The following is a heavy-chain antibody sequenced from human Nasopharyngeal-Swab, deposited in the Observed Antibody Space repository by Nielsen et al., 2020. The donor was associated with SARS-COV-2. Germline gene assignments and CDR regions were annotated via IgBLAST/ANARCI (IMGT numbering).Heavy chain of an antibody. V-gene: IGHV1-3*01. Sequence: ASVKVACKAYGYTFTSYAMHWVRQAPGQRLEWMGWINAGNGNTKYSQKFQGRVTITRDTSASTAYMELSSLRSEDTAVYYCARGLGIFGFPRVGMDVWGQGTTVTVSS. J-gene: IGHJ6*02. CDR3: ARGLGIFGFPRVGMDV. D-gene: IGHD3-3*01. CDR1: GYTFTSYA. CDR2: INAGNGNT.